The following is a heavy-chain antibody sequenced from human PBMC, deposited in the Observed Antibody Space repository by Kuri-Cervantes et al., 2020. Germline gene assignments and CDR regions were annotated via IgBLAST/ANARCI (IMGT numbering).Heavy chain of an antibody. J-gene: IGHJ6*03. Sequence: ASVKVSCKASGYTFTSYAMHWVRQAPGQRLEWMGWINAANGDTQYSQNFQGRVTITRDTSATTAYMELSSLRSDDTAVYYCARDAQYYGSGSYPHYYMDVWGKGTTVTVSS. CDR2: INAANGDT. D-gene: IGHD3-10*01. CDR1: GYTFTSYA. V-gene: IGHV1-3*01. CDR3: ARDAQYYGSGSYPHYYMDV.